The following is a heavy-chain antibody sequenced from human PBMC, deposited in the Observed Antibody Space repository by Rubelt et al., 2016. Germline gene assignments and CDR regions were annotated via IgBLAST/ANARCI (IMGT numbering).Heavy chain of an antibody. CDR1: GFTFRSYW. V-gene: IGHV3-74*01. Sequence: PGGSLRLSCAASGFTFRSYWMHWVRQAPGKELVWVSRINSDGSTATYADSVMGRFTISRDNAKNTLYLQMNSLRVEDTAVYYCSRGSGTYGLDYWGQGTLVTVSS. J-gene: IGHJ4*02. CDR2: INSDGSTA. D-gene: IGHD3-10*01. CDR3: SRGSGTYGLDY.